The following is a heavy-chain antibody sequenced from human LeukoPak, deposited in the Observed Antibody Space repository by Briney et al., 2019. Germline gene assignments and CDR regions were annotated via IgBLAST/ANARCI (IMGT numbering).Heavy chain of an antibody. CDR2: IYYSGST. J-gene: IGHJ4*02. V-gene: IGHV4-59*01. D-gene: IGHD3-3*01. Sequence: SETLSLTCAVYGGSFSGYYWSWIRQPPGKGLEWIGYIYYSGSTNYNPSLKSRVTISVDTSKNQFSLKLSSVTAADTAVYYCARGLEWLFGLGAFDYWGQGTLVTVSS. CDR1: GGSFSGYY. CDR3: ARGLEWLFGLGAFDY.